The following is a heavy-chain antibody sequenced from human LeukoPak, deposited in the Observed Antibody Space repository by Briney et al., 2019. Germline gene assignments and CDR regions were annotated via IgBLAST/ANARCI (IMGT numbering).Heavy chain of an antibody. CDR1: GFTFNSYS. V-gene: IGHV3-48*01. CDR3: ARVWGDYSNADY. J-gene: IGHJ4*02. Sequence: GGSLRLSCAASGFTFNSYSMIWVRQAPGKGLECISYIDGSGDTIHYADSVKGRFTFSRDNAKNSLYLQMNSLRAEDTAVYYFARVWGDYSNADYWGQGTLVTVSS. D-gene: IGHD4-11*01. CDR2: IDGSGDTI.